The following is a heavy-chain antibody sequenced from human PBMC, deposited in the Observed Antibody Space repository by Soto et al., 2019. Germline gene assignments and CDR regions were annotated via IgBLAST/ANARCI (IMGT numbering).Heavy chain of an antibody. CDR3: ARAKGYYDSSGRNAFDI. CDR1: GFTFSSYA. CDR2: ISYDGSNK. Sequence: GGSLRLSCAASGFTFSSYAMHWVRQAPGKGLEWVAVISYDGSNKYYADSVKGRFTISRDNSKNTLYLQMNSLRAEDTAVYYCARAKGYYDSSGRNAFDIWAQGTMVTVSS. J-gene: IGHJ3*02. D-gene: IGHD3-22*01. V-gene: IGHV3-30-3*01.